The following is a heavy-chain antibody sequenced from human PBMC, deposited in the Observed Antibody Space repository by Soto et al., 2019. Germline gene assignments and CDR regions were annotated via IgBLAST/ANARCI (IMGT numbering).Heavy chain of an antibody. CDR2: IYHSGST. J-gene: IGHJ3*02. CDR3: GASYGRVGAFGI. Sequence: SETLSLTCAVSGGSISSGGYSWSWIRQPPGKGLEWIGYIYHSGSTYYNPSLKSRVTISVDRSKNQFSLKLSSVTAADTAVYYCGASYGRVGAFGIWGQGTMVTVS. CDR1: GGSISSGGYS. D-gene: IGHD1-26*01. V-gene: IGHV4-30-2*01.